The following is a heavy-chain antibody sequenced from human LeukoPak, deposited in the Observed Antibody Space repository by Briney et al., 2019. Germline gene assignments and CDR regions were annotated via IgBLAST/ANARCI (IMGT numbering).Heavy chain of an antibody. V-gene: IGHV3-7*01. CDR3: ARGGGDY. CDR1: GFIFGDYW. Sequence: GSLRLSCTASGFIFGDYWMSWVRQAPGRGLEWLATIKQDGSEKSYVDSVKGRFTISRDNTKKSLSLQTNSLRGDDTAVYYCARGGGDYWGQGTLVTVSS. J-gene: IGHJ4*02. CDR2: IKQDGSEK. D-gene: IGHD3-10*01.